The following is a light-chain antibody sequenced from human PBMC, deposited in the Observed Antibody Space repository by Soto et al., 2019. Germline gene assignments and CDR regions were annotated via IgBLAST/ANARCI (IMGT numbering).Light chain of an antibody. J-gene: IGKJ4*01. CDR1: QTISSW. CDR2: DAS. Sequence: IQMTQSPSTLSASVGDRVTITCRASQTISSWLAWYQQKPGKAPKLLIYDASTLESGVPSRFSGSGSGTEFSLTISNLQPEDFATYYCQHLNSYPLTFGGGTKVDI. CDR3: QHLNSYPLT. V-gene: IGKV1-5*01.